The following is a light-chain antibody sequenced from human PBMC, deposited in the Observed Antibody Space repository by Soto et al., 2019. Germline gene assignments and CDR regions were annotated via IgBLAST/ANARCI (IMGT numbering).Light chain of an antibody. Sequence: QSALTQPASVSGSPGQSITISCTGTSSDVGGYNYVSWYQQHPGKAPKLMIYEVSNRPSGVSNRFSGSKSGNTASLTISGLDAEDDADYYCSSYTSSSTLVFGTGTKLTVL. J-gene: IGLJ1*01. V-gene: IGLV2-14*01. CDR3: SSYTSSSTLV. CDR2: EVS. CDR1: SSDVGGYNY.